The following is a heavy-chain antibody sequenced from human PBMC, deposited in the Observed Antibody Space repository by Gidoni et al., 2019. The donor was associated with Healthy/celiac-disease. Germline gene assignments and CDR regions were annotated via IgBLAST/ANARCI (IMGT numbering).Heavy chain of an antibody. CDR1: GYTFTSYY. J-gene: IGHJ3*02. Sequence: QVQLVQSGAEVKKPGASVKVSCTASGYTFTSYYMHWVRQAPGQGLEWMGIINPSGGSTSYAQKFQGGVTMTRDTSTSTVYMELSSLRSEDTAVYYCARARPRPDAFDIWGQGTMVTVSS. CDR2: INPSGGST. CDR3: ARARPRPDAFDI. V-gene: IGHV1-46*03.